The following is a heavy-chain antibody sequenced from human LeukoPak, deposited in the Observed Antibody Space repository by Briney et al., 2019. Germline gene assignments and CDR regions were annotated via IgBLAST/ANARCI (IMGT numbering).Heavy chain of an antibody. Sequence: PGGSLKLSCSASGFAFSGFAMGWVRQAPGGGLKWVASISGSGDNTYYADSVEGRFTVSRDNAKNTLYLQMNSLTAEDTALYYCARGRGGDYVPSRFDYWGQGTLVTVSS. CDR1: GFAFSGFA. CDR2: ISGSGDNT. V-gene: IGHV3-23*01. J-gene: IGHJ4*02. D-gene: IGHD4-17*01. CDR3: ARGRGGDYVPSRFDY.